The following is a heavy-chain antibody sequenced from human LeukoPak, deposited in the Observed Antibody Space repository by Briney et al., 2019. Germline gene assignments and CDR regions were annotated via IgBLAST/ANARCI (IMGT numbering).Heavy chain of an antibody. V-gene: IGHV3-48*03. J-gene: IGHJ4*02. D-gene: IGHD6-19*01. CDR1: GFPFSIYE. CDR3: ALLAVASDFDY. CDR2: IGSSCTTR. Sequence: GGSLRLSCAVSGFPFSIYEMNWVRQAPGKGLEWVSNIGSSCTTRYYADSVKGRFSISRDNAKNSLYLQMNSLRVEDTGVYYCALLAVASDFDYWGQGALVTVSS.